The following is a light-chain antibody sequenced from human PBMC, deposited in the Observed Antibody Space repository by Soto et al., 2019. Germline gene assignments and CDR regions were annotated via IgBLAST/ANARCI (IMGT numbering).Light chain of an antibody. V-gene: IGLV2-8*01. Sequence: QSVLTQPASVSGSPGQSITISCTGTSSDVGSYNLVSWYQQHPGKAPKLMIYAVNKRPSGVPDRFSGSKSGNTASLTVSGLQAEDEADYHCSSYEGSNNYVFGTGTKVTVL. CDR1: SSDVGSYNL. J-gene: IGLJ1*01. CDR3: SSYEGSNNYV. CDR2: AVN.